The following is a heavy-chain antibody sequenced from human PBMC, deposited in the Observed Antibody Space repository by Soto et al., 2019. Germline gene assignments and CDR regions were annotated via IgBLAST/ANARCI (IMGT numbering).Heavy chain of an antibody. J-gene: IGHJ5*02. CDR1: GGSFSGYY. D-gene: IGHD3-10*01. CDR3: ATRITMVRGAYGPRGCWFDP. CDR2: INHSGST. Sequence: QVQLQQWGAGLLKPSETLSLTCAVYGGSFSGYYWSWIRQPPGKGLEWIGEINHSGSTNYNPSLKSRAPISVDASKNQFSLKLSSVTAAETAVYYCATRITMVRGAYGPRGCWFDPWGQGTLVTVSS. V-gene: IGHV4-34*01.